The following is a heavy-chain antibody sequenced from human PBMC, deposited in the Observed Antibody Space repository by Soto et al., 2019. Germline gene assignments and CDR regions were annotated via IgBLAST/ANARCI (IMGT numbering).Heavy chain of an antibody. CDR1: GFTFSTYW. J-gene: IGHJ6*02. CDR2: INQDGSEM. V-gene: IGHV3-7*01. Sequence: EVQLVESGGGLVQPGGSLRLSCAASGFTFSTYWMTWVRQAPGKGLEWVANINQDGSEMFYLDSVKGRFTVSRDNARNSLYLQLNSLRAEDTAVYYCARLERGYYGMDVWGHGTTVTVSS. CDR3: ARLERGYYGMDV.